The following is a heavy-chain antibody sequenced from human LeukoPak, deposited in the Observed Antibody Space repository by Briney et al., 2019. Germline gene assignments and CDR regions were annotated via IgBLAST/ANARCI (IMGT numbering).Heavy chain of an antibody. CDR3: ARVAAGYSVNYFDY. V-gene: IGHV3-7*01. D-gene: IGHD4-23*01. Sequence: GGSLRLSCGASRFTFSNYWMSWVRQAPGKGLEWVANIKEDGSEKDYVDSVKGRFTISRDNAKNSLYLQMNSLRAEDTAVYYCARVAAGYSVNYFDYWGQGTLVTVSS. J-gene: IGHJ4*02. CDR1: RFTFSNYW. CDR2: IKEDGSEK.